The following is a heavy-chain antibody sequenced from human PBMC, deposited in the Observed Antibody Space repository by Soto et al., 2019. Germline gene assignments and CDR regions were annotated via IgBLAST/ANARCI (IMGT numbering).Heavy chain of an antibody. Sequence: GASVKVSCKASGYTFTSYGISWVRQAPGQGLEWMGWISAYNGNTNYAQKLQGRVTMTTDTSTSTAYMELRSLRYDDTAVYYCARDYDILTGYYGLDYWGQGTLVTVSS. CDR3: ARDYDILTGYYGLDY. V-gene: IGHV1-18*01. D-gene: IGHD3-9*01. J-gene: IGHJ4*02. CDR1: GYTFTSYG. CDR2: ISAYNGNT.